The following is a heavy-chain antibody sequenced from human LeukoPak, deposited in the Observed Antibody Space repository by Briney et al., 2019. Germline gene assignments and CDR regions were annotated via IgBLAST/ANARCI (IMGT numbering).Heavy chain of an antibody. V-gene: IGHV3-30*02. J-gene: IGHJ4*02. Sequence: PGGSLRLSCIASGFTFTRSAMHCLRQAQHKGLEWVAFIQYDGDHKYSADYVKGRFTISCDDSQNSLYLQMNSLTVEESAVSYCAKRWDSTWSYFDLWGQGTLVTVSS. D-gene: IGHD1-26*01. CDR2: IQYDGDHK. CDR3: AKRWDSTWSYFDL. CDR1: GFTFTRSA.